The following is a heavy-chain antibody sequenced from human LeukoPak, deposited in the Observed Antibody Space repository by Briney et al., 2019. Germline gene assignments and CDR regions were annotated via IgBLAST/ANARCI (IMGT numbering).Heavy chain of an antibody. Sequence: ASVKVSCKASGYTFTGYYMHWVRQAPGQGLEWMGWINPNSGGTNYAQKFQGRVTMTRDTSISTAYMELSRLRSDDTAAYYCAREVAVGNAFDIWGQGTMVTVSS. CDR2: INPNSGGT. CDR3: AREVAVGNAFDI. D-gene: IGHD6-19*01. CDR1: GYTFTGYY. V-gene: IGHV1-2*02. J-gene: IGHJ3*02.